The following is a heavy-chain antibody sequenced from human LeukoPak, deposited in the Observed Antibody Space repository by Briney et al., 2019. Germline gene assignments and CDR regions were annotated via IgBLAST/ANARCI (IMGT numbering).Heavy chain of an antibody. V-gene: IGHV1-18*01. CDR3: ARRGSSYYYYMDV. CDR1: GYTFTNYG. Sequence: ASVKVSCKASGYTFTNYGISWVRQAPGQGLEWMGWINGYNGNTKYSEKFQGRVTITRNTSISAAYMELSSLRSEDTAVYYCARRGSSYYYYMDVWGKGTTVTVSS. CDR2: INGYNGNT. D-gene: IGHD1-26*01. J-gene: IGHJ6*03.